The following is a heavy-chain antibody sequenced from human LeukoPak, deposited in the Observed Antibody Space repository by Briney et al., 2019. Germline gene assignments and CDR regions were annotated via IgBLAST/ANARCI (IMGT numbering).Heavy chain of an antibody. Sequence: SETLSLTCTVSGGSISSYYWSWIRQPPGKGLEWIGYTYYSGSTNYNPSLKSRVTISVDTSKNQFSLKLSSVTAADTAVYYCARGGVYEPFDYWGQGTLVTVSS. D-gene: IGHD3-16*01. J-gene: IGHJ4*02. CDR3: ARGGVYEPFDY. CDR2: TYYSGST. V-gene: IGHV4-59*01. CDR1: GGSISSYY.